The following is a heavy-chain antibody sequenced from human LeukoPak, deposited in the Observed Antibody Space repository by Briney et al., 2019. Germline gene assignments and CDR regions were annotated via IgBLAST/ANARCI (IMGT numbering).Heavy chain of an antibody. CDR3: ARGPGYDSSGYYSGDY. CDR1: GGSFSGYY. D-gene: IGHD3-22*01. V-gene: IGHV4-34*01. J-gene: IGHJ4*02. CDR2: INHSGST. Sequence: SETLSLTCAVYGGSFSGYYWSWIRQPPGKGLEWIGEINHSGSTNNNPSLKSRVTISVDTSKNQFSLKLSSVTAADTAVYYCARGPGYDSSGYYSGDYWGQGTLVTVSS.